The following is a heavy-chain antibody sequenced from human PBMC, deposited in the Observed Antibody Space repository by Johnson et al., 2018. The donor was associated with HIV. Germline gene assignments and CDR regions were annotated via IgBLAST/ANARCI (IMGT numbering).Heavy chain of an antibody. V-gene: IGHV3-11*04. Sequence: QVQLVESGGGLVKPGGSLRLSCAASGFTFSDYYMSWIRQAPRKGLEWVSYISSSGSTIYYADSVKGRFPISRDNSKNTLYLQMNSLRAEDTAVYYCAREGDSSGMVFLDAFDIWGQGTMVTVSS. CDR2: ISSSGSTI. D-gene: IGHD3-22*01. CDR1: GFTFSDYY. CDR3: AREGDSSGMVFLDAFDI. J-gene: IGHJ3*02.